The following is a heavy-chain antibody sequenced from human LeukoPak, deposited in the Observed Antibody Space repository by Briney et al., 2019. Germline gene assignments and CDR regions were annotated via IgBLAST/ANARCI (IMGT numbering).Heavy chain of an antibody. J-gene: IGHJ4*02. D-gene: IGHD3-9*01. CDR2: IIPIFGTA. V-gene: IGHV1-69*01. Sequence: GASVKVSCKASGGTFSSYATSWVRQAPGQGLEWMGGIIPIFGTANYAQKFQGRVTITADESTSTAYMELSSLRSEDTAVYYCANQQSRYDILTGYYRYFDYWGQGALVTVSS. CDR3: ANQQSRYDILTGYYRYFDY. CDR1: GGTFSSYA.